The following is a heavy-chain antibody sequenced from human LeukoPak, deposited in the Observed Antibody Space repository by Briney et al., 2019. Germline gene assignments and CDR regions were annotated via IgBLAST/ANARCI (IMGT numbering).Heavy chain of an antibody. CDR2: INHSGST. CDR1: GGSFSGYY. Sequence: PSETLSLTCAVYGGSFSGYYWSWIRQPPGKGLEWIGEINHSGSTNYNSSLKSRVTISVDTSKNQFSLKLSSVTAADTAVYYCARGLHSSGWYGPRTKKTRSHTRHFDYWGQGTLVTVSS. V-gene: IGHV4-34*01. D-gene: IGHD6-19*01. CDR3: ARGLHSSGWYGPRTKKTRSHTRHFDY. J-gene: IGHJ4*02.